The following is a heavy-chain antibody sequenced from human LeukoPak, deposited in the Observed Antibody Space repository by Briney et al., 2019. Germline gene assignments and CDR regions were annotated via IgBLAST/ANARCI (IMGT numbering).Heavy chain of an antibody. CDR1: GFTFSSYA. CDR3: AKSRINSKNSGSGY. V-gene: IGHV3-23*01. CDR2: IIGGGGST. Sequence: GKSLRLSCAASGFTFSSYAMTWVRQAPGKGLEWVSTIIGGGGSTYYADSVKGRFTISRDNSKNTLYLQMNSLRPEDTAVYYCAKSRINSKNSGSGYWGQGTLVTVSS. D-gene: IGHD1-26*01. J-gene: IGHJ4*02.